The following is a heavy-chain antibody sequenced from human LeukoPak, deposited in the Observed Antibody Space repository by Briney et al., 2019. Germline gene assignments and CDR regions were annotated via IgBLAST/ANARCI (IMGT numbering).Heavy chain of an antibody. Sequence: GGSLRLSCAASGFTFDDYGMSWVRQAPGKGLEWVSGINWNGGSTGYADSVKGRFTISRDNAKNSLYLQMNSLRAEDTALYYCARDDVVVVAATRTYYYYMDVWGKGTTVTVSS. CDR1: GFTFDDYG. CDR2: INWNGGST. V-gene: IGHV3-20*04. D-gene: IGHD2-15*01. CDR3: ARDDVVVVAATRTYYYYMDV. J-gene: IGHJ6*03.